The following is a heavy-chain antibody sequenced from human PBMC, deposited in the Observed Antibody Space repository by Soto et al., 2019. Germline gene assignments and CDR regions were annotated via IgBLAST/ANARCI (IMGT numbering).Heavy chain of an antibody. CDR3: ARSFYP. CDR2: IYYNGST. V-gene: IGHV4-59*01. J-gene: IGHJ5*02. CDR1: GGSISNYY. Sequence: QLQLQESGPGLVKPSETLSLTCTVSGGSISNYYWSWIRQPPGKGPEWIGYIYYNGSTHYNPSLRSRVTISVDMSKNHLSLTLTSVTAADTAVYYCARSFYPWGQGTLVTVSS.